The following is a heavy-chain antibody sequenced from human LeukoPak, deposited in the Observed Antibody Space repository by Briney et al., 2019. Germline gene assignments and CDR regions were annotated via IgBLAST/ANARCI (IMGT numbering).Heavy chain of an antibody. CDR1: GFTFSDYY. V-gene: IGHV3-11*04. J-gene: IGHJ4*02. CDR3: ARDRPRGGSYFDY. D-gene: IGHD1-26*01. Sequence: PGGSLRLSCAASGFTFSDYYMSWLRQAPGKGLEGVSYISSSGSTIYYADSVKGRFTISRDNAKNSLYLQMNSLRAEDTAVYYCARDRPRGGSYFDYWGQGTLVTVSS. CDR2: ISSSGSTI.